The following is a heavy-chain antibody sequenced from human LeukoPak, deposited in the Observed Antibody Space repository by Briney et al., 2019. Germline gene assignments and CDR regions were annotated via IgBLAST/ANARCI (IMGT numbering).Heavy chain of an antibody. Sequence: PGGSLRLSCAASGFAFSTYTIHWVRQTPGKGLEWVAVISDDGSYKYFAESVKGRFTISRDNSKNTLYLQMNSLGAEDTALYYCARDRTGHYDAFDLWGQGTTVTVSS. V-gene: IGHV3-30-3*01. J-gene: IGHJ3*01. CDR2: ISDDGSYK. CDR1: GFAFSTYT. CDR3: ARDRTGHYDAFDL. D-gene: IGHD3/OR15-3a*01.